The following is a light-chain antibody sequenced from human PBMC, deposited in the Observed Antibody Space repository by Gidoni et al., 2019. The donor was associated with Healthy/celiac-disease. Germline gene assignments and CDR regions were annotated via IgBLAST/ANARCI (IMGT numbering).Light chain of an antibody. CDR2: AAS. Sequence: DIQMTQSPSSLSASVGDRVTITCRASQSISSYLHWYQQKPGKAHKLLIYAASSLQRGGPSRFSVSGSGTDFTLTISSLQPEDFETYYCQRSYSTLVRTFGQGTKVEIK. J-gene: IGKJ1*01. V-gene: IGKV1-39*01. CDR1: QSISSY. CDR3: QRSYSTLVRT.